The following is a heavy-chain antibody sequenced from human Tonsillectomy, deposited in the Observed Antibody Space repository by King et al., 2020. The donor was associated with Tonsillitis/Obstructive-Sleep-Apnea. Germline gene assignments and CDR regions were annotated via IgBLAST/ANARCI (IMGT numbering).Heavy chain of an antibody. Sequence: VQLVESGGDLVQPGGSLRLSCAASGFTFDDYAMSWVRQAPGKGLEWVSGISWNSGNIDYADSVKGRFTISRDNAKNSLYLQMNSLRAEDTALYYCAKGQRQLNVYLDSGGRGPLATVSS. J-gene: IGHJ4*02. D-gene: IGHD6-13*01. CDR1: GFTFDDYA. CDR3: AKGQRQLNVYLDS. CDR2: ISWNSGNI. V-gene: IGHV3-9*01.